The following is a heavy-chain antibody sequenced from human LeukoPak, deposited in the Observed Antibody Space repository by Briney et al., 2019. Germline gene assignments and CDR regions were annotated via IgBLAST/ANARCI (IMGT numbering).Heavy chain of an antibody. J-gene: IGHJ5*02. CDR1: GGSISSYY. CDR2: IYYSGST. D-gene: IGHD6-19*01. Sequence: SETLSLTCTVSGGSISSYYWSWIRQPPGKGLEWIGYIYYSGSTNYNPPLKSRVTISVDTSKNQFSLKLSSVTAADTAVYYCAREWMVPDWFDPWGQGTQVTVSS. CDR3: AREWMVPDWFDP. V-gene: IGHV4-59*01.